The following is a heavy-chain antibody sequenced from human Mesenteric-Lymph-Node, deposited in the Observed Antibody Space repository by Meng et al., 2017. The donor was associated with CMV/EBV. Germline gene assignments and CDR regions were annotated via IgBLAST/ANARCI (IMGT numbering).Heavy chain of an antibody. CDR3: ATGYCGSTTCHEFDP. Sequence: GGSLRLSCAASGFTLTNYWMSWVRQAPGKGLEWVADINQDGSEKYYVDSVRGRFTTSRDNAKNSLYLQMNSLRLEDTAVYYCATGYCGSTTCHEFDPWGQGTLVTVSS. J-gene: IGHJ5*02. V-gene: IGHV3-7*01. CDR1: GFTLTNYW. CDR2: INQDGSEK. D-gene: IGHD2-2*01.